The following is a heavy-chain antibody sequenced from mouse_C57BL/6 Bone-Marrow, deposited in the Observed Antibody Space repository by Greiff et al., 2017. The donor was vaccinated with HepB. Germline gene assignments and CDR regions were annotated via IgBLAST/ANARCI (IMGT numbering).Heavy chain of an antibody. D-gene: IGHD3-3*01. CDR2: ISSGGSYT. J-gene: IGHJ4*01. CDR3: ARRGHYYAMDY. CDR1: GFTFSSYG. V-gene: IGHV5-6*01. Sequence: EVQRVESGGDLVKPGGSLKLSCAASGFTFSSYGMSWVRQTPDKRLEWVATISSGGSYTYYPDSVKGRFTISRDNAKNTLYLQMSSLKSDDTAMYYCARRGHYYAMDYWGQGTSVTVSS.